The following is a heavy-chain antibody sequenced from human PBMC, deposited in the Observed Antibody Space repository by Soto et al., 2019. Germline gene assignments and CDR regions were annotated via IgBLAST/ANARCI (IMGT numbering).Heavy chain of an antibody. V-gene: IGHV4-34*01. CDR2: INHSGST. J-gene: IGHJ4*02. D-gene: IGHD6-13*01. Sequence: SETLSLTCAVYGGSFSGYYWSWIRQPPGKGLEWIGEINHSGSTNYNPSLKSRVTISVDTSKNQFSLKLSSVTAADTAAYYCARGYSSSWYTNHPFDYRGQGTLVTVSS. CDR1: GGSFSGYY. CDR3: ARGYSSSWYTNHPFDY.